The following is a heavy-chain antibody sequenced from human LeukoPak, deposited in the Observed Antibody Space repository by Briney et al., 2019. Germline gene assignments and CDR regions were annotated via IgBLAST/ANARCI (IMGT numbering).Heavy chain of an antibody. CDR2: IDPNSGGT. CDR3: ARNLGYCTGTSCYVREYFDS. CDR1: GYTFTGYY. D-gene: IGHD2-2*01. J-gene: IGHJ4*02. V-gene: IGHV1-2*02. Sequence: ASVTVSFKASGYTFTGYYIHWVRQAPGQGLEWMGWIDPNSGGTKYAQKFQGRVTMTRDTSIRTAYMELRRLRSDDTAIYYCARNLGYCTGTSCYVREYFDSWGQGTLVTVSS.